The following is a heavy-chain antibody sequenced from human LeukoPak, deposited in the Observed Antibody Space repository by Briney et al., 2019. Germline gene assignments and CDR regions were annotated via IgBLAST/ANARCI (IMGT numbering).Heavy chain of an antibody. CDR2: INPSGGST. Sequence: GASVKVSCKASGYTFTSYYMHWVRQAPGQGLEWMGIINPSGGSTSYAQKFQARVTMTRDTSTNTVYMELSSLRSEDTAVYYCARHPSPQLHHFDYWGQGTLVTVSS. V-gene: IGHV1-46*01. D-gene: IGHD2-2*01. CDR1: GYTFTSYY. CDR3: ARHPSPQLHHFDY. J-gene: IGHJ4*02.